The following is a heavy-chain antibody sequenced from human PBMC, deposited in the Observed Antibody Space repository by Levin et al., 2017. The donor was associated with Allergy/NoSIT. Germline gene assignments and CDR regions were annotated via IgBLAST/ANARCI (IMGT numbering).Heavy chain of an antibody. CDR3: ARAELYYYYYVDV. Sequence: PSETLSLTCTVSGDSMSDSYWSWIRQPPGKGLEWIGYISSSGSTSYNPSLKSRVTISLGTSKNQFSLTVTSVTAADTAVYYCARAELYYYYYVDVWGKGTTVTVSS. J-gene: IGHJ6*03. D-gene: IGHD1-26*01. V-gene: IGHV4-59*01. CDR2: ISSSGST. CDR1: GDSMSDSY.